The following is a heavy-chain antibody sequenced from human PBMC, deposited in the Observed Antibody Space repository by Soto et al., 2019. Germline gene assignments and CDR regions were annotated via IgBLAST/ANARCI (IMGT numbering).Heavy chain of an antibody. J-gene: IGHJ3*02. Sequence: GGSLRLSCAASGFTFSSYSMNWVRQAPGKGLEWVSSISSSSSYIYYADSVKGRFTISRDNAKNSLYLQMNSLRAEDTAVYYYARDVMVSAAVNDAFDIWAQGTMVSVSS. CDR1: GFTFSSYS. CDR2: ISSSSSYI. D-gene: IGHD6-13*01. V-gene: IGHV3-21*01. CDR3: ARDVMVSAAVNDAFDI.